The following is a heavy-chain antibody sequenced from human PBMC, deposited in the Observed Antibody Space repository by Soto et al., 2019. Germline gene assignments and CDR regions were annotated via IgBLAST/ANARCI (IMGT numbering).Heavy chain of an antibody. V-gene: IGHV4-4*02. D-gene: IGHD1-7*01. CDR1: VGSFTSNNW. J-gene: IGHJ4*02. CDR2: IYRTGST. Sequence: PSEALSLTCPVSVGSFTSNNWWTCVRQPPGQGLEWIGEIYRTGSTNYNPSLKSRVTISLDKSENQFSLKVTSLTAADTAVYYCASRDPGTSVDYWGQGTLVTVSS. CDR3: ASRDPGTSVDY.